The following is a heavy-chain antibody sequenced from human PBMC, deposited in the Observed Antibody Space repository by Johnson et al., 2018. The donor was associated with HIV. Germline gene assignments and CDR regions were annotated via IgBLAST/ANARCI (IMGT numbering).Heavy chain of an antibody. J-gene: IGHJ3*02. Sequence: QMMLVESGGGLVKPGGSLRLSCAPSGFTFSDYYMSWMRQAPGQGLEWVSYISSSGSNIYKADSVKGRFTISRDNAKNSLFLQMNSLRAEDTAVYYCARVGANCDAFDIWGQGTMVTVSS. CDR2: ISSSGSNI. V-gene: IGHV3-11*04. CDR3: ARVGANCDAFDI. CDR1: GFTFSDYY. D-gene: IGHD4/OR15-4a*01.